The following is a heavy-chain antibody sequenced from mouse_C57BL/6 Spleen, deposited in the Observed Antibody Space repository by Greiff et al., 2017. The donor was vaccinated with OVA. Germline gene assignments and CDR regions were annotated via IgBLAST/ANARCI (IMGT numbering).Heavy chain of an antibody. CDR1: GYAFSSSW. CDR2: IYPGDGDT. CDR3: ARLYYDYDDGMDY. Sequence: VQLQQSGPELVKPGASVKISCKASGYAFSSSWMNWVKQRPGKGLEWIGRIYPGDGDTNYNGKFKGKATLTADKSSSTAYMQLSSLTSEDSAVYFCARLYYDYDDGMDYWGQGTSVTVAS. V-gene: IGHV1-82*01. D-gene: IGHD2-4*01. J-gene: IGHJ4*01.